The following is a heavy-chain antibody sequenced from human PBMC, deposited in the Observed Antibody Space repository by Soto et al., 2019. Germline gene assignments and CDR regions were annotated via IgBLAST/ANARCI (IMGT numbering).Heavy chain of an antibody. D-gene: IGHD6-6*01. J-gene: IGHJ6*02. V-gene: IGHV3-72*01. CDR1: GFTFSNYS. Sequence: GGSLRLSCAASGFTFSNYSMHWVRQAPGKGLEWVGRSRKKADNYATEYAASVEGRFTISRDDSKNSLYLQMNSLKTEDTAVYYCARDGGIAARHYYGMDVWGQGTTVTV. CDR2: SRKKADNYAT. CDR3: ARDGGIAARHYYGMDV.